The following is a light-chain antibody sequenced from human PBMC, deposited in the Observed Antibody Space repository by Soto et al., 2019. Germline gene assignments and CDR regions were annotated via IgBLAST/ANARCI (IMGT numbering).Light chain of an antibody. J-gene: IGKJ1*01. CDR1: QSVSTN. V-gene: IGKV3-15*01. CDR3: QQYNNWLMWT. Sequence: EIVMTQSPGTLSVSPGESATLSCRASQSVSTNLAWFQKKPGQAPRPLIYGASTRASGVPDRFSGSGSGTEFTLTISSLQSEDSAVYYCQQYNNWLMWTFGQGTKVDIK. CDR2: GAS.